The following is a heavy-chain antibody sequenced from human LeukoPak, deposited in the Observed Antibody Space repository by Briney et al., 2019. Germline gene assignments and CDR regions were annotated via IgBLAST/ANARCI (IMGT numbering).Heavy chain of an antibody. CDR2: IYSGGST. V-gene: IGHV3-53*01. D-gene: IGHD2-15*01. CDR1: GFTVSSNY. J-gene: IGHJ4*02. Sequence: GGALRLSCAASGFTVSSNYMSWVRQAPGKGLEWVSAIYSGGSTYYADSVKGRVTISRDNSKNTLYLQMNSLRAEDTAVYYCARDRPYCSGGRCYLYYFDYWGQGTLVTVSS. CDR3: ARDRPYCSGGRCYLYYFDY.